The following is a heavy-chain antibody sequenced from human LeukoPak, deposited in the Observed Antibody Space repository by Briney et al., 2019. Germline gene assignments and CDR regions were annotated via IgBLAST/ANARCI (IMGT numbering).Heavy chain of an antibody. Sequence: SETLSPTCTVSGASITTGSYYWNWIRQPAGKGLEWIGRIYTSGSTNYHPSLKSRITMSIDKSKTHISLKMPPVTAGDTAMYYCARDFAWEVPGRWHNWFDPWGQGTLVTVSS. V-gene: IGHV4-61*02. CDR1: GASITTGSYY. CDR2: IYTSGST. J-gene: IGHJ5*02. CDR3: ARDFAWEVPGRWHNWFDP. D-gene: IGHD1-26*01.